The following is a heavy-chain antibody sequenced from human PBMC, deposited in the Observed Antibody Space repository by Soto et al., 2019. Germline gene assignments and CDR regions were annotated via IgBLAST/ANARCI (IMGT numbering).Heavy chain of an antibody. J-gene: IGHJ4*02. CDR1: GFTFSNSW. V-gene: IGHV3-7*01. CDR3: ARDPDHGAIDY. D-gene: IGHD4-17*01. CDR2: MNQDGSVK. Sequence: GGSLRLSCAASGFTFSNSWMSWVRQAPGRGREWVASMNQDGSVKDSVGSVKGRFTISRDNAKDSLYLQMDSLRAEDTAVYYCARDPDHGAIDYWGQGTLVTVSS.